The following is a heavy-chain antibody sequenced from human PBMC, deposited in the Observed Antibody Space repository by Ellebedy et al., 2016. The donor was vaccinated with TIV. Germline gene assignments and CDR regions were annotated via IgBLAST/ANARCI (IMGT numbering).Heavy chain of an antibody. D-gene: IGHD1-26*01. CDR3: ARDHSGSYYAADC. J-gene: IGHJ4*02. CDR1: GYTFTSYG. V-gene: IGHV1-18*01. CDR2: ISVYNGNT. Sequence: ASVKVSXXASGYTFTSYGISWVRQAPGQGLEWMGWISVYNGNTTYAQKLQGRVTMTTDTSTSTAYMELRSLKSEDTAVYYCARDHSGSYYAADCWGQGTLVTVSS.